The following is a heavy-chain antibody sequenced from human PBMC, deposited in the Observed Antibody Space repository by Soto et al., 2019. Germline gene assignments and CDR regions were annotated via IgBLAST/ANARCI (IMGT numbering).Heavy chain of an antibody. J-gene: IGHJ4*02. CDR2: ISSSSSSI. Sequence: GGSLRRSCAASGFTFSSYSMNWVRQAPGKGLEWVSSISSSSSSIYYADSVKGRFTISRDNAKNSLYLQMNSLRAEDTAVYYCARVLRYFDWLLYGPPDYWGQGTLVTVSS. CDR1: GFTFSSYS. D-gene: IGHD3-9*01. CDR3: ARVLRYFDWLLYGPPDY. V-gene: IGHV3-21*01.